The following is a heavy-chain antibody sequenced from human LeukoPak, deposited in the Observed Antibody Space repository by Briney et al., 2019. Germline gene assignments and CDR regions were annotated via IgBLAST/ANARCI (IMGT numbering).Heavy chain of an antibody. D-gene: IGHD1-7*01. V-gene: IGHV4-39*01. CDR2: IYYSVST. J-gene: IGHJ5*02. Sequence: SETLSLTCTVSGGSISSYYWGWIRQPPGKGLEWIGTIYYSVSTYYIPSLKSRVTISMDTSKNQFSLKLSSVTAADTAVFYCARQNFALNWFDPWGQETLVTVSS. CDR3: ARQNFALNWFDP. CDR1: GGSISSYY.